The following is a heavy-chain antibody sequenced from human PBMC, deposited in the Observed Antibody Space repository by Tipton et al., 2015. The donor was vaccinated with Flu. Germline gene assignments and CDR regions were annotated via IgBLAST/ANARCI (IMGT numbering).Heavy chain of an antibody. CDR3: AHRLEDGFVWGPFDL. J-gene: IGHJ3*01. V-gene: IGHV2-5*02. CDR2: IYWDDDK. D-gene: IGHD3-16*01. CDR1: GFSLTSSGVG. Sequence: LVKPTQTLTLTCTFSGFSLTSSGVGVGWIRQPPGKALEWLALIYWDDDKRYSPSLKTRLTIAKDTSKNQVVLRMTNMDPVDTATYYCAHRLEDGFVWGPFDLWGQGTVVTVSS.